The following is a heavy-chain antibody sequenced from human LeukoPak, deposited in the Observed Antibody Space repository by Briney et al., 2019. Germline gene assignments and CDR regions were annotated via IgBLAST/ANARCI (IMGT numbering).Heavy chain of an antibody. D-gene: IGHD3-10*01. J-gene: IGHJ4*02. CDR2: IYHSGST. CDR1: GYSISSGYY. V-gene: IGHV4-38-2*02. CDR3: ARGGDYYGSGRPFDY. Sequence: KPSETLSLTCTVSGYSISSGYYWGWIRQPPGKGLEWIGSIYHSGSTYYNPSLKSRVTISVDTSKNQFSLKLSSVTAADTAVYYCARGGDYYGSGRPFDYWGQGTLVTVSS.